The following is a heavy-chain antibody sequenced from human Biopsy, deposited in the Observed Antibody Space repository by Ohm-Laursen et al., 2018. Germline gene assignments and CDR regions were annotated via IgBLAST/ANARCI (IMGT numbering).Heavy chain of an antibody. D-gene: IGHD6-13*01. Sequence: ASVKVSCKASAYTLTDYYLHWVRQAPGQGLEWMGWINPDSGGTNYAQKFQGRVTMTRDTSISTVQMELSSLRSDDTAVYYCARVGFSSTWPPDRHDAFDIWGQGTMVTVPS. V-gene: IGHV1-2*02. CDR2: INPDSGGT. CDR1: AYTLTDYY. CDR3: ARVGFSSTWPPDRHDAFDI. J-gene: IGHJ3*02.